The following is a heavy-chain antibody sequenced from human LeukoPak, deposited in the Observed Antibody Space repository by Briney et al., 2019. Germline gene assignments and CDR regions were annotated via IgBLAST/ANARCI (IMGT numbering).Heavy chain of an antibody. CDR3: IRDFRSADL. V-gene: IGHV3-30*03. J-gene: IGHJ5*02. CDR1: GFTLSSYG. Sequence: PGGFLRLSCAASGFTLSSYGMHWVRQAPGKGLEWVAVISYDGSNKYYADSVKGRFTISRDNAKNTVYLEMNSLSVEDTATYYCIRDFRSADLWGQGTLVTVTS. CDR2: ISYDGSNK.